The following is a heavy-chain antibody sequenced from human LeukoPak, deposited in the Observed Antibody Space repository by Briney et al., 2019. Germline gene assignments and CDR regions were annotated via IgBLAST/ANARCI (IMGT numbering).Heavy chain of an antibody. J-gene: IGHJ4*02. CDR3: ARDLNEVVAATPSLDY. CDR1: GFTFSRYS. V-gene: IGHV3-48*04. CDR2: ISSSGSTI. Sequence: GESLRLSCAASGFTFSRYSMNWVRQAPGKGLEWVSYISSSGSTIYYADSVKGRFTISRDNAKNSLYLQMNSLRAEDTAVYYCARDLNEVVAATPSLDYWGQGTLVTVSS. D-gene: IGHD2-15*01.